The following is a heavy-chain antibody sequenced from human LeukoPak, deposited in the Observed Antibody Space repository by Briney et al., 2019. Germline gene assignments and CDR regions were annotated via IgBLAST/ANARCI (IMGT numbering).Heavy chain of an antibody. V-gene: IGHV4-59*11. J-gene: IGHJ3*02. D-gene: IGHD6-6*01. CDR3: ARDRYSSSFDI. CDR2: IYYSGST. Sequence: LETLSLTCTVSGGSISSHYWSWIRQPPGKGLEWIGYIYYSGSTNYNPSLKSRVTISVDTSKNQFSLKLSSVTAADTAVYYCARDRYSSSFDIWGQGTMVTVSS. CDR1: GGSISSHY.